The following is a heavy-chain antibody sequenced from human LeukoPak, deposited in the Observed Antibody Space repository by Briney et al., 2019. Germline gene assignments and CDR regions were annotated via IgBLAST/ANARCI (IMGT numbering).Heavy chain of an antibody. V-gene: IGHV4-61*02. CDR3: ARAKGDPSFDY. D-gene: IGHD2-21*02. J-gene: IGHJ4*02. Sequence: PSETLSLTCTVSGGSISSGSYYWSWIRQPAGKGLEWIGRIYTSGSTNYNPSLKSRVTISVDTSKNQFSLKLSSVTAADTAVYYCARAKGDPSFDYWGQGTLVTVSS. CDR2: IYTSGST. CDR1: GGSISSGSYY.